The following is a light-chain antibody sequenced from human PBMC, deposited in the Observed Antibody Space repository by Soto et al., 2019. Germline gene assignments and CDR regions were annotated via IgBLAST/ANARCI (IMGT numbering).Light chain of an antibody. CDR3: KQYKEWPPFT. V-gene: IGKV3-20*01. CDR2: ATS. Sequence: EIVLTQSPGTLSLSPGERATLSCRASQSVNSDYLAWFQQRPGQAPRLLIYATSRRASGIPDRFSGSGSGTEFTLSISSLQSEDFAVYYCKQYKEWPPFTFGQGTRLEI. CDR1: QSVNSDY. J-gene: IGKJ5*01.